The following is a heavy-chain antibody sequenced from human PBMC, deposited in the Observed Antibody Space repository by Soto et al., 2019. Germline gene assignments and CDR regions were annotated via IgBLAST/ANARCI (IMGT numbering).Heavy chain of an antibody. CDR1: GYTFTSYG. Sequence: ASVKVSCKASGYTFTSYGISWVRQAPGQGLEWMGWIIPNIGTTNYAQKLQGRVTITADESTSTAYMELSSLRSEDTAVYYCASPIGYWGQGTLVTVSS. J-gene: IGHJ4*02. CDR3: ASPIGY. D-gene: IGHD3-10*01. CDR2: IIPNIGTT. V-gene: IGHV1-18*01.